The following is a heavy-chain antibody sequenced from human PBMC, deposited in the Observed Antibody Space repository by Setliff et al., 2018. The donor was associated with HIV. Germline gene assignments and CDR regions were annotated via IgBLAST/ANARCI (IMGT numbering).Heavy chain of an antibody. V-gene: IGHV1-18*01. Sequence: ASVKVSCKASGYTFTSYAMNWVRQAPGQGLEWMGWISAYNGNTNYAQKLQGRVTMTTDTSTSTAYMELRSLRSDDTAVYYCARDPGRDGYNLGAFDIWGQGTMGTVS. CDR3: ARDPGRDGYNLGAFDI. J-gene: IGHJ3*02. CDR1: GYTFTSYA. CDR2: ISAYNGNT. D-gene: IGHD5-12*01.